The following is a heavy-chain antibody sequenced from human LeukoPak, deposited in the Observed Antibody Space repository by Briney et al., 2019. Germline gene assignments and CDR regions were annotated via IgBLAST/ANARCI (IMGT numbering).Heavy chain of an antibody. CDR1: GDSISSTSYY. CDR2: IYYSGST. Sequence: SETLSLTCTVSGDSISSTSYYWGWIRQPPGKGLEWIGSIYYSGSTYYNPSLKSRVTISVDTSKNQFSLKLSSVTAADTAVYYCARAPGNWFDPWGQGTLVTVSS. J-gene: IGHJ5*02. CDR3: ARAPGNWFDP. V-gene: IGHV4-39*07.